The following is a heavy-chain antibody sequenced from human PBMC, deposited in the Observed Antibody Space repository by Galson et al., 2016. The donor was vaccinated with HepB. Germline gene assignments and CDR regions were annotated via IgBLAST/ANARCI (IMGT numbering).Heavy chain of an antibody. Sequence: SVKVSCRASGGTFRNYAISWVRQAPGQGLEWMGGIIPIFGTGNYAQKFQGRVTMTADESTSTAYMELSSLRYEDTGVYYCARGPGLFSGMEVWGQGTTVTVSS. CDR1: GGTFRNYA. CDR3: ARGPGLFSGMEV. D-gene: IGHD3-10*02. V-gene: IGHV1-69*13. CDR2: IIPIFGTG. J-gene: IGHJ6*02.